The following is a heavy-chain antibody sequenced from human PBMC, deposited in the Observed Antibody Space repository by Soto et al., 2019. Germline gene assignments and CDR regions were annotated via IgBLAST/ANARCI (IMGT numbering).Heavy chain of an antibody. D-gene: IGHD3-3*01. CDR3: ARGFGGPLDY. J-gene: IGHJ4*02. Sequence: GGSLRLSCAASGFTFSSYAMHWVRQAPGKGLEWVAVISYDGSNKYYADSVKGRFTISRDNSKNTLYLQMNSLRAEDTAVYYCARGFGGPLDYWGQGTLVTVSS. CDR1: GFTFSSYA. V-gene: IGHV3-30-3*01. CDR2: ISYDGSNK.